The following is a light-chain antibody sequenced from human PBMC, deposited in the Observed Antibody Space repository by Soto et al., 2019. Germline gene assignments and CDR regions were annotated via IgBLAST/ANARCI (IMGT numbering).Light chain of an antibody. V-gene: IGKV3-20*01. CDR1: QSVSNNY. J-gene: IGKJ1*01. CDR2: GAS. CDR3: QQDGSSGT. Sequence: EIVLTQSPGTLSLSPGERATLSCRASQSVSNNYLAWYQQKPGQAPRLLISGASNRATGFPDRFSGSGSGTDFTLTISRLDPEDFAVYYCQQDGSSGTFGQGTKVEIK.